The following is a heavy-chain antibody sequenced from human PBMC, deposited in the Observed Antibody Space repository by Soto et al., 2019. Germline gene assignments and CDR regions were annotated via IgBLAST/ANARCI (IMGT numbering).Heavy chain of an antibody. CDR1: GGSISSSNW. J-gene: IGHJ4*02. CDR3: ALFYTSIGPTCVCY. Sequence: PSETLSLTCAVSGGSISSSNWWSWVRQPPGKGLEWIGEIYHSGSTNYNPSLKSRVTISVDKSKNQFSLKLSSVTAADTAVYYCALFYTSIGPTCVCYWGQGTLVPVSS. D-gene: IGHD2-8*01. CDR2: IYHSGST. V-gene: IGHV4-4*02.